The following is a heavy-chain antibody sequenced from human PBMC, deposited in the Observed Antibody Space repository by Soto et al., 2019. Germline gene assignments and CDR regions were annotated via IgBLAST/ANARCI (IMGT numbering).Heavy chain of an antibody. CDR1: GSSISSSSYY. J-gene: IGHJ6*01. CDR3: ERDIGVDGGMDV. V-gene: IGHV4-39*02. Sequence: SETLSLTCTVSGSSISSSSYYWGWIRQPPGKGLEWIGGLHYSGSTDYNPSLKSRVTTSVDTPKHQLSLKLISVTAADTAVYYCERDIGVDGGMDVWGKGTTVTVSS. D-gene: IGHD2-15*01. CDR2: LHYSGST.